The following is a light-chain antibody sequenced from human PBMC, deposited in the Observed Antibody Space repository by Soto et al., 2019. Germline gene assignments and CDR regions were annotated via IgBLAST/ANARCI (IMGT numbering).Light chain of an antibody. J-gene: IGKJ4*01. V-gene: IGKV1-5*01. CDR2: DVS. CDR3: QQYDYSRS. CDR1: QTITAS. Sequence: DIQMTQSPSTLSASVGDTVTITCRASQTITASLAWYQQKPGEAPQLLIYDVSHLESGVPSRFSGRGSGTEFSNTIRSLQPDDFATYYCQQYDYSRSFGRGTK.